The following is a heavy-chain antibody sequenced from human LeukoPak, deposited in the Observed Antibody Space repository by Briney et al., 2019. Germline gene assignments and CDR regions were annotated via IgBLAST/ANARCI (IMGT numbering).Heavy chain of an antibody. J-gene: IGHJ4*02. CDR3: ARDGRYGAGTSDY. D-gene: IGHD3-10*01. CDR1: GFTFSNFW. CDR2: IKQDGSEK. Sequence: GGSLRLSCAASGFTFSNFWMSWVRQAPGRGLECVANIKQDGSEKNYVDSVKGRFTISRDNAENSLSLQMNSLRAEDTAIYFCARDGRYGAGTSDYWGQGALVTVSS. V-gene: IGHV3-7*01.